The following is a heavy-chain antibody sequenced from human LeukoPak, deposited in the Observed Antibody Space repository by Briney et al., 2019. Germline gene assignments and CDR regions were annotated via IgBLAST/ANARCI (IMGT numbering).Heavy chain of an antibody. CDR2: IYTSGST. J-gene: IGHJ4*02. V-gene: IGHV4-4*09. CDR3: ARRRSGGRDFDY. Sequence: SETLSLTCTVSGGSISSSYWSWIRQPPGKGLEWIGYIYTSGSTNYNPSLKSRVTISVDTSKGQFSLNLSSVTAADTAVYFCARRRSGGRDFDYWGQGTLVTVSS. CDR1: GGSISSSY. D-gene: IGHD2-15*01.